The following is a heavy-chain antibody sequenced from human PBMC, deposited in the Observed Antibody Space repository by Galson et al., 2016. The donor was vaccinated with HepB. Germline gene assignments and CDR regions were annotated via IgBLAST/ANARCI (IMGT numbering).Heavy chain of an antibody. CDR2: ISYDGRDK. Sequence: SLRLSCAASGFTFSNYGMHWVRQAPGKGLEWAAVISYDGRDKYYADSVKGRFTMSRDNSKNTLSLQANSLRAEDTALYFCARDRIAAVNVHYHGMDVWGQGTKVTVSS. D-gene: IGHD6-6*01. V-gene: IGHV3-30*03. J-gene: IGHJ6*02. CDR3: ARDRIAAVNVHYHGMDV. CDR1: GFTFSNYG.